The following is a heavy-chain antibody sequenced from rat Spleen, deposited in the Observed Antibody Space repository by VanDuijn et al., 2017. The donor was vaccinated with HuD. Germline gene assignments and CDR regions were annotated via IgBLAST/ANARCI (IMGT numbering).Heavy chain of an antibody. D-gene: IGHD1-12*02. CDR3: TTVTMMVLRD. Sequence: EVQLVESGGGLVQPGRSLILSCAASGFTFSNYGMAWVRQAPTKGLEWVASITNAAGKVYYPDSVKGRFTISRDNAKTTLYLQMDSLRSEDTATYYCTTVTMMVLRDWGQGVMVTVSS. CDR2: ITNAAGKV. CDR1: GFTFSNYG. J-gene: IGHJ2*01. V-gene: IGHV5S13*01.